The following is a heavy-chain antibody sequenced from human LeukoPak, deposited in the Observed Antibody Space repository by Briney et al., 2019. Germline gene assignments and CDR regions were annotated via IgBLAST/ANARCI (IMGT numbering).Heavy chain of an antibody. V-gene: IGHV3-23*01. D-gene: IGHD3-22*01. CDR3: VKERDSRGYFDY. Sequence: PGGSLRLSCAASGFAFSDYSMSWVRQAPGKGPEWLSAISGSADGTYYTDSVKGRFTISRDNSKNTLYLQMNSLRAEDTAVYYCVKERDSRGYFDYWGQGTLVTVSS. CDR2: ISGSADGT. CDR1: GFAFSDYS. J-gene: IGHJ4*02.